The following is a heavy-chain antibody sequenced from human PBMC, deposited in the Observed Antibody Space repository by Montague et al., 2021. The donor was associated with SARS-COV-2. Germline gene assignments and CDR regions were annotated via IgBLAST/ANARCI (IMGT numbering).Heavy chain of an antibody. CDR2: ISWNSGSI. V-gene: IGHV3-9*01. CDR3: AKDMGGLGSCYYYYGMDV. CDR1: GFTFGDYA. J-gene: IGHJ6*02. D-gene: IGHD3/OR15-3a*01. Sequence: SLRLSCAASGFTFGDYAMHWVRQAPGKGLEWVSGISWNSGSIGYADSVKGRFTISRDNAKNSLYLQMNSLRAEDTALYYCAKDMGGLGSCYYYYGMDVWGQGTTVTVSS.